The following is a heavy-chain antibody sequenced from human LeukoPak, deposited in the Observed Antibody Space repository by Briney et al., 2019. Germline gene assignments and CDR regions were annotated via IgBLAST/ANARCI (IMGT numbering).Heavy chain of an antibody. J-gene: IGHJ4*02. CDR3: AKGSYASSWHTNDY. CDR1: RFTFSSYA. D-gene: IGHD6-13*01. V-gene: IGHV3-23*01. CDR2: ISGSGGST. Sequence: PGGSLRLSCAASRFTFSSYAMSWVRQAPGKGLEWVSAISGSGGSTYYADSVKGRFTISRDNSKNALYLQMNSLRADDTAVYFCAKGSYASSWHTNDYWGQGTLVTVSS.